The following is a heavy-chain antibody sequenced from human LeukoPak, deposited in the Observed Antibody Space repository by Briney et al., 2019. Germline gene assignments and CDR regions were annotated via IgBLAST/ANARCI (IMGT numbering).Heavy chain of an antibody. V-gene: IGHV1-18*01. Sequence: ASVKVSCKASGYTFTSYGISWVRQAPGQGLEWMGWISAYNGNTNYAQKLQGRVTMTTDTSTSTAYMELRSLRSDDTAVYYCARDTPNYYDSSGYLSWFDYWGQGTQVTVSS. CDR2: ISAYNGNT. CDR1: GYTFTSYG. D-gene: IGHD3-22*01. CDR3: ARDTPNYYDSSGYLSWFDY. J-gene: IGHJ4*02.